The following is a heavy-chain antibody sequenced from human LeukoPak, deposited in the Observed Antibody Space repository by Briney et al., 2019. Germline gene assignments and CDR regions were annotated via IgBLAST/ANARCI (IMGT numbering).Heavy chain of an antibody. Sequence: SETLSLTCTVSGGSISSYYWSWIRQPPGKGLEWIGYIYYSGSTNYNPSLKSRVTISVDTSKNQFSLKLGSVTAADTAVYYCARDPGYSYGLDAFDIWGQGTMVTVSS. V-gene: IGHV4-59*01. CDR2: IYYSGST. D-gene: IGHD5-18*01. CDR3: ARDPGYSYGLDAFDI. CDR1: GGSISSYY. J-gene: IGHJ3*02.